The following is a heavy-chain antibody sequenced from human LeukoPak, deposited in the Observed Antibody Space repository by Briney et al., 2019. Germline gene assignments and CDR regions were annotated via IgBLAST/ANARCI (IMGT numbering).Heavy chain of an antibody. D-gene: IGHD3-3*01. J-gene: IGHJ4*02. CDR3: ARVYFWSGYMIDY. CDR1: GDSISSGDYF. Sequence: SETLSLTCTVSGDSISSGDYFWNWIRQPPGKGLEWIGYIYYSGSTYYNPSLKSRVTISVDTSKNQFSLKLSSVTAADTAVYYCARVYFWSGYMIDYWGQGTLVTVSS. CDR2: IYYSGST. V-gene: IGHV4-30-4*08.